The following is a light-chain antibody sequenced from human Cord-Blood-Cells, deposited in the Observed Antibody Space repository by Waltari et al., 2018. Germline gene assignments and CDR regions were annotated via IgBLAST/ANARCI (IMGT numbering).Light chain of an antibody. CDR3: SSYTSSSTLDVV. CDR2: DVS. CDR1: SSDVGGYNY. Sequence: QSALTQPASVSGSPGQSITISCTGTSSDVGGYNYGPWYQQHPGKAPKLMIYDVSNRPSGFSNRFSGSKSGNTASLTISGLQAEDEADYYCSSYTSSSTLDVVFGGGTKLTVL. J-gene: IGLJ2*01. V-gene: IGLV2-14*01.